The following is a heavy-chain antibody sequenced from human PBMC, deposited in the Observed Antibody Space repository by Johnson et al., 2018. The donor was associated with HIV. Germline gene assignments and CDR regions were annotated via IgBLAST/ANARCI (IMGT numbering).Heavy chain of an antibody. CDR1: GFTFDDYA. Sequence: QVQLVESGGGVVQPGRSLRLSCAASGFTFDDYAMHWVRQAPGKGLEWVSVIYSGDSEYYADSVKGRFTISRDNSKNTLYLQMNSLKPEDTAVYYCTPSFWNPAFDIWGQGTMVTVSS. D-gene: IGHD1-1*01. CDR2: IYSGDSE. CDR3: TPSFWNPAFDI. J-gene: IGHJ3*02. V-gene: IGHV3-NL1*01.